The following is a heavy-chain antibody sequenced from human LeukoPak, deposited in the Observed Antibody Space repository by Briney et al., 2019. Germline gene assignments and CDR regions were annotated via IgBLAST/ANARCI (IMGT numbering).Heavy chain of an antibody. V-gene: IGHV3-23*01. CDR2: ISGSGGST. Sequence: PGGSLRLSCAASGFTFSSYAMSWVRQAPGKGLEWVSAISGSGGSTYYADSVKGRFTISRENSKNTLYLQMNSLRAEDTAVYYCAKKGLGYCSSTSCYFGAWGQGTLVTVSS. CDR3: AKKGLGYCSSTSCYFGA. J-gene: IGHJ4*02. CDR1: GFTFSSYA. D-gene: IGHD2-2*01.